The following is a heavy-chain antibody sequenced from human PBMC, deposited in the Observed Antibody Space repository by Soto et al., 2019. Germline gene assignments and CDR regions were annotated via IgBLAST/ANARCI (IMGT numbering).Heavy chain of an antibody. CDR3: ASGLNIVATIRLGV. Sequence: PSETLSLTCAVYGGSFSGYYWSWIRQPPGKGLEWIGEINHSGSTNYSPSLKSRVTISVDTSKNQFSLKLSSVTAADTAVYYCASGLNIVATIRLGVWGKGTTVTVS. CDR1: GGSFSGYY. V-gene: IGHV4-34*01. J-gene: IGHJ6*03. D-gene: IGHD5-12*01. CDR2: INHSGST.